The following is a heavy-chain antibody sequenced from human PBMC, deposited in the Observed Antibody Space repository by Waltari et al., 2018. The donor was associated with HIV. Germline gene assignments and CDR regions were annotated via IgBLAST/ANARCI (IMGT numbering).Heavy chain of an antibody. CDR3: ARGLGAAAHPYYFDY. CDR2: VYLGHSDT. D-gene: IGHD6-13*01. J-gene: IGHJ4*02. CDR1: GYSFANYW. V-gene: IGHV5-51*03. Sequence: EVQMVQSGAEVKKPGESLKISCKGSGYSFANYWIGWVRPLPGKGMELMGIVYLGHSDTSYSPSFQGQVTISADKSIATAYLQWSSLKASDTAMYYCARGLGAAAHPYYFDYWGQGTLVTVSS.